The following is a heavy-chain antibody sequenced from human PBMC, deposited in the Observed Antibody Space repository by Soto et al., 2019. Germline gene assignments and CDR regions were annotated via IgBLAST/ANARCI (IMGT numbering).Heavy chain of an antibody. CDR2: ISYDGSNK. V-gene: IGHV3-30*03. J-gene: IGHJ4*02. CDR3: ASYTYYYDSSGYYPDY. CDR1: GFTFSSYG. D-gene: IGHD3-22*01. Sequence: WGSLGLSCASSGFTFSSYGMHWVRQAPGKGLEWVAVISYDGSNKYYADSVKGRFTISRDNSKNTLYLQMNSLRAEDTAVYYCASYTYYYDSSGYYPDYWGQGTLVTVSS.